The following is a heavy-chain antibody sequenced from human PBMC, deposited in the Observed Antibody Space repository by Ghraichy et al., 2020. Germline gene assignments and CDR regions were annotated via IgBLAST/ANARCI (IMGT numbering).Heavy chain of an antibody. CDR3: ARYCSSTSCPFYYGMDV. D-gene: IGHD2-2*01. J-gene: IGHJ6*02. CDR2: INHSGST. CDR1: GVSFSGYN. Sequence: SETLSLACAVYGVSFSGYNWNWIRQPPGQGLEWIGEINHSGSTSCNPSLKSRLTISVDTSKNQFSLKLTSVTAADTAVYYCARYCSSTSCPFYYGMDVWGQGTTVTVSS. V-gene: IGHV4-34*01.